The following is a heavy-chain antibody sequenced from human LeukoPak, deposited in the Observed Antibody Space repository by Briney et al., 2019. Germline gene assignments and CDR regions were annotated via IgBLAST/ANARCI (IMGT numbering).Heavy chain of an antibody. J-gene: IGHJ4*02. D-gene: IGHD3-22*01. CDR3: ARPYDSTGYYGY. Sequence: PGGTLRLSCAASGFTFSRYGMSWVRQAPGKGLEWVSAISGSGGSTYYADSVKGRFTISRDNSKSTLYLQMNSLRAEDTAVYYCARPYDSTGYYGYWGQGTLVTVSS. CDR1: GFTFSRYG. V-gene: IGHV3-23*01. CDR2: ISGSGGST.